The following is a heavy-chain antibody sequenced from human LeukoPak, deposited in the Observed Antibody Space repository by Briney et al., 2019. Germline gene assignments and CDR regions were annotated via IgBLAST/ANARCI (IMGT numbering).Heavy chain of an antibody. CDR3: AKRTYGTTGPAFDY. CDR2: ISSSGGGT. Sequence: GGSLRLSCAASGSTFSNYAMAWVRQAPGKGLEWVSSISSSGGGTYYANSVKGRFTISRDNSKNTLYLQVNSLRAEDTAVYYCAKRTYGTTGPAFDYWGQGTLVTVSS. D-gene: IGHD1-1*01. CDR1: GSTFSNYA. V-gene: IGHV3-23*01. J-gene: IGHJ4*02.